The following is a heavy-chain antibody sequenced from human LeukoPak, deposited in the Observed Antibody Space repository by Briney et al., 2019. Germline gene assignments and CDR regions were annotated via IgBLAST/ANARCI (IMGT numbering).Heavy chain of an antibody. CDR3: AKRPAAVRGVIPYVDY. D-gene: IGHD3-10*02. V-gene: IGHV3-23*01. CDR1: GFIFRSSS. CDR2: ISASAGNI. J-gene: IGHJ4*02. Sequence: GGSLRLSCAASGFIFRSSSMSWVRQVPGKGLEWVSTISASAGNIYYADSVKGRFTISRDNSKNTLFLQMNSLRAEDTAIYYCAKRPAAVRGVIPYVDYWGQGTLVTVSS.